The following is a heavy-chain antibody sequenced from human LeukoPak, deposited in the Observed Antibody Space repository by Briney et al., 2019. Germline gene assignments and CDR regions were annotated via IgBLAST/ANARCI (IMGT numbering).Heavy chain of an antibody. Sequence: PSETLSLTCTVSGGSISSGAYYWNWIRQHPGKGLEWIGYIYYSGSTYYNPSLKSRVTMSVDTSKNQFSLKLSSVTAADKAVYYCASEVIEDWFDPWGQGTLVTVSS. V-gene: IGHV4-31*03. D-gene: IGHD2/OR15-2a*01. J-gene: IGHJ5*02. CDR1: GGSISSGAYY. CDR3: ASEVIEDWFDP. CDR2: IYYSGST.